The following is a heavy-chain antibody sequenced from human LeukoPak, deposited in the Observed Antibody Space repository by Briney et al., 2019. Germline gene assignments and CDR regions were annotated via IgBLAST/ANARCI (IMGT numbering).Heavy chain of an antibody. CDR2: IYTSGST. CDR1: GGSISSYY. J-gene: IGHJ6*03. V-gene: IGHV4-4*07. D-gene: IGHD2-2*01. CDR3: ARGRGDCSSTSCYPYYYYYMDV. Sequence: SETLSLTCTVSGGSISSYYWSWIRQPAGKGLEWIGRIYTSGSTNYNPSLKSRVTISVDTSKNQFSLKLSSVTAADTAVYYCARGRGDCSSTSCYPYYYYYMDVWGKGTTVTVSS.